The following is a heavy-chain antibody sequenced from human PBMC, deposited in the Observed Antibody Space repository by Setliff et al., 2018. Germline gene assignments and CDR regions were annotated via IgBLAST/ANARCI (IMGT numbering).Heavy chain of an antibody. D-gene: IGHD2-15*01. J-gene: IGHJ6*03. CDR2: IRYDGSNK. CDR1: GFTFSNYA. V-gene: IGHV3-30*02. Sequence: PGGSLRLSCAASGFTFSNYAMHWVRQAPGKGLEWVAFIRYDGSNKFYADSVKGRFTISRDNSKNTLYLQMNSLRAEDTAVYFCAKESGAHYFYYYYMDVWGKGTSVTVSS. CDR3: AKESGAHYFYYYYMDV.